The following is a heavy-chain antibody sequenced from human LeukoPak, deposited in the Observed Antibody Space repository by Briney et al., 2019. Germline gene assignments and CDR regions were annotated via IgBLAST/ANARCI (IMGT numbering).Heavy chain of an antibody. CDR1: GGSISSSSYY. D-gene: IGHD1-1*01. V-gene: IGHV4-39*07. CDR3: ARDLESWNPVGNWFDP. CDR2: IYYSGST. J-gene: IGHJ5*02. Sequence: SETLSLTCTVSGGSISSSSYYWGWIRQPPGKGLEWIGSIYYSGSTVYNPSLKSRLTISIDTSKNQFFLELTSVTAADTAVYFCARDLESWNPVGNWFDPWGQGKLVTVSS.